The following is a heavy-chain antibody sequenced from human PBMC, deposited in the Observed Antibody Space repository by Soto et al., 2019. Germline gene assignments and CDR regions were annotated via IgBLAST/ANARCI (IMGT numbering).Heavy chain of an antibody. CDR1: GFTFSSYG. D-gene: IGHD2-21*02. CDR3: ALPSYCGGDCYSRYFQH. CDR2: IWYDGSNK. V-gene: IGHV3-33*01. J-gene: IGHJ1*01. Sequence: GGSLRLSCAASGFTFSSYGMHWVRQAPGKGLEWVAVIWYDGSNKYYADSVKGRFTISRDNSKNTLYLQMNSLRAEDTAVYYCALPSYCGGDCYSRYFQHWGQGTLVTVSS.